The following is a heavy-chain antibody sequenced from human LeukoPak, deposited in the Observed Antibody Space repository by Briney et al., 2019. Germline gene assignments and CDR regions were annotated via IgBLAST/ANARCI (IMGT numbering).Heavy chain of an antibody. CDR2: IYTSGST. CDR1: GGSISSYY. D-gene: IGHD4-17*01. V-gene: IGHV4-4*07. J-gene: IGHJ4*02. Sequence: SETLSLTCTVSGGSISSYYWSWIRQPAGKGLEWIGRIYTSGSTNYNPSLKSRVTMSVDTSKDQFSPKLSSVTAADTAVYYCARERRDYGEPYYFDYWGQGTLVTVSS. CDR3: ARERRDYGEPYYFDY.